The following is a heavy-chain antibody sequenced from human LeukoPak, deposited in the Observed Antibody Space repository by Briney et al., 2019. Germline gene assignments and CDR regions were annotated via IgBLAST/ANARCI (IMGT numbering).Heavy chain of an antibody. D-gene: IGHD3-16*02. Sequence: QPGGSLRLSCATSEFTSSNFALSWVRRAPGKWLEWVSTITGSGTNTYYAVSVKGRFTISRDNSKNTLYLQMNSLRADDTAVYYCAKHLPLYDYVWGTYRDYFDCWGQGTLVTVSS. CDR1: EFTSSNFA. V-gene: IGHV3-23*01. CDR3: AKHLPLYDYVWGTYRDYFDC. CDR2: ITGSGTNT. J-gene: IGHJ4*02.